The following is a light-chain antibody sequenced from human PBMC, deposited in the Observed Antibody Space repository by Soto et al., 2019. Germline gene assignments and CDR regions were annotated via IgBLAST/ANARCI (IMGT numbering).Light chain of an antibody. CDR3: QQYGISPFT. V-gene: IGKV3-20*01. CDR2: GAS. CDR1: QSVSSSY. J-gene: IGKJ3*01. Sequence: EIVLTQSPCTLSLSPGERATLSCRASQSVSSSYLAWYQQKPGQAPRLLIYGASSRATGIPDRFSGSGSGTDFTLTISRLEPEDFPGYYCQQYGISPFTFGPGTKVHV.